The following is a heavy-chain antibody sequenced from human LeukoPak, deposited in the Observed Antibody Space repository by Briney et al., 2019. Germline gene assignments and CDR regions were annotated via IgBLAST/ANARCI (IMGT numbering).Heavy chain of an antibody. V-gene: IGHV3-7*01. J-gene: IGHJ6*02. D-gene: IGHD3-3*01. CDR1: GFTFSSYW. CDR3: ARGRTYYDFWSPPEDYYYGMDV. CDR2: IKKDGSEK. Sequence: GGSLRLSCAASGFTFSSYWMSWVRQAPGKGLEWVATIKKDGSEKYYVDSVKGRFTISRDNAKNSLYLQMNSLRAEDTAVYYCARGRTYYDFWSPPEDYYYGMDVWGQGTTVTVSS.